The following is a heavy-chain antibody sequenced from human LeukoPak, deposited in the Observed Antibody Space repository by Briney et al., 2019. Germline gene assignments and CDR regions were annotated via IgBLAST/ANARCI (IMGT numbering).Heavy chain of an antibody. V-gene: IGHV3-23*01. CDR2: ISGSGGST. J-gene: IGHJ3*02. CDR1: GFTFSSYG. D-gene: IGHD5-12*01. CDR3: AKRMVATWGLDI. Sequence: GGSLRLSCAASGFTFSSYGMSWVRQAPGKGLEWVSAISGSGGSTYYADSVKGRFTISRDNSKNTLYLQMNSLRAEDTAVYYCAKRMVATWGLDIWGQGTMVTVSS.